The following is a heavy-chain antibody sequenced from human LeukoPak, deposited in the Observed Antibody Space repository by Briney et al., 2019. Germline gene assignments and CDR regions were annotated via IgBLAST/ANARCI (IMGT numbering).Heavy chain of an antibody. CDR2: IYYSGST. CDR3: ARDYQGGYGDKTVDY. D-gene: IGHD5-18*01. Sequence: SETLSLTCTVSGGSVSSNTYYWGWIRQPPGKGLEWIGSIYYSGSTYYNPSLKSRITISVDTSKNQFSLKLSSVTAADTAVYYCARDYQGGYGDKTVDYWGQGTLVTVSS. J-gene: IGHJ4*02. CDR1: GGSVSSNTYY. V-gene: IGHV4-39*07.